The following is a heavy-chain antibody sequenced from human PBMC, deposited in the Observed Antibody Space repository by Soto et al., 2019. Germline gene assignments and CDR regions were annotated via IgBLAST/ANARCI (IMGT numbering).Heavy chain of an antibody. J-gene: IGHJ6*03. CDR1: GGSISSYY. CDR3: AIHRGTGYNSSCYMDF. V-gene: IGHV4-59*08. Sequence: PSETLSLTCTVSGGSISSYYWSWIRQPPGKGLEWIGYIYYSGSTNYNPSLKSRVTISVDTSKNQFSLKLSSVTAADTAVYYCAIHRGTGYNSSCYMDFWGKGTTVTVSS. CDR2: IYYSGST. D-gene: IGHD1-1*01.